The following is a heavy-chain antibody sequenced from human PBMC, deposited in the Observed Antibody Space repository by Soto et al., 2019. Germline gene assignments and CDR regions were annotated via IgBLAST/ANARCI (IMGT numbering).Heavy chain of an antibody. Sequence: GSRLEWVSAISGSGGSTYCAASVKGRFTISRDNSKNPLYLQMNSLRAEDTAVYYCAWSQPKPDCWSSYYAARWRQRTTVTVS. D-gene: IGHD3-3*01. CDR3: AWSQPKPDCWSSYYAAR. J-gene: IGHJ6*02. CDR2: ISGSGGST. V-gene: IGHV3-23*01.